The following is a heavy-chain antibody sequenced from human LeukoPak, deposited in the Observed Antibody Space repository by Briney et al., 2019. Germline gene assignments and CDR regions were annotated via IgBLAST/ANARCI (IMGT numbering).Heavy chain of an antibody. Sequence: GGSLRLSCAASGFTVSSSYMSWVRQAPGKGLEWVSLIYSGGSTYYAASVKGRFTISRDNAKNSLYLQMNSLRAEDTAVYYCASTIFGVVYDYYYYMDVWGKGTTVTVSS. CDR1: GFTVSSSY. CDR3: ASTIFGVVYDYYYYMDV. CDR2: IYSGGST. D-gene: IGHD3-3*01. V-gene: IGHV3-53*01. J-gene: IGHJ6*03.